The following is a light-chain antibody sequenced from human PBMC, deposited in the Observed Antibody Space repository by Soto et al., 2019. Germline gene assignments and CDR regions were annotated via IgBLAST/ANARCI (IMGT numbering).Light chain of an antibody. CDR1: QSISSD. V-gene: IGKV3-15*01. CDR2: GAS. J-gene: IGKJ2*01. Sequence: EIVMTQSPATLSVSPGERATLSCRASQSISSDLAWYQQKPGQAPRLLIYGASTRDTDIPARISGSGSGTDFTLTISSLQSEDFAVYYCQQYNKWPPQYTFGQGTKLEIK. CDR3: QQYNKWPPQYT.